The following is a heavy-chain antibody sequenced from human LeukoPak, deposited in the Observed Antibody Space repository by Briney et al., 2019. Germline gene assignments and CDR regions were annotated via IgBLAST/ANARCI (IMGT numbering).Heavy chain of an antibody. J-gene: IGHJ4*02. D-gene: IGHD6-19*01. V-gene: IGHV3-30*03. CDR1: GFTFSSYG. Sequence: GGSLRLSCAASGFTFSSYGMHWVRQAPGKGLEWVAVISYDGSNKYYADSVKGRFTISRDNSKNTLYLQMNSLRAEDTAVYYCARGTLRLVRISSPGNLDYWGQGTLVTVSS. CDR2: ISYDGSNK. CDR3: ARGTLRLVRISSPGNLDY.